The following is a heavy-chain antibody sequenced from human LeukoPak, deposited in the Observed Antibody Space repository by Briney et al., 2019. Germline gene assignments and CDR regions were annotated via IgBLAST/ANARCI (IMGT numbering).Heavy chain of an antibody. V-gene: IGHV1-2*02. D-gene: IGHD4-17*01. CDR1: GYTFTGYY. J-gene: IGHJ5*02. CDR2: INPNSGGT. Sequence: ASVRVSCKASGYTFTGYYMHWVRQAPGQGLEWMGWINPNSGGTNYAQKFQGRVTMTRDTSISTAYMELSRLRSDDTAVYYCARVGYDYGDYFWFDPWGQGTLVTVSS. CDR3: ARVGYDYGDYFWFDP.